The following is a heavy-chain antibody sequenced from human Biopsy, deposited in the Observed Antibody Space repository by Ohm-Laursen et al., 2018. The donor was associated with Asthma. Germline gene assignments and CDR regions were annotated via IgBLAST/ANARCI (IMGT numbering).Heavy chain of an antibody. D-gene: IGHD3-9*01. CDR1: GYNFISFA. CDR3: ARTYYDFLTGQVKDIFGV. Sequence: ASVKVSCNASGYNFISFAIHWVRQAPGQRLEWMGWVNTGNGDTKYSQKFQGRVTITRDTSASTAYMELRSLRSEDTATYYCARTYYDFLTGQVKDIFGVWGQGTMVTVSS. CDR2: VNTGNGDT. V-gene: IGHV1-3*04. J-gene: IGHJ3*01.